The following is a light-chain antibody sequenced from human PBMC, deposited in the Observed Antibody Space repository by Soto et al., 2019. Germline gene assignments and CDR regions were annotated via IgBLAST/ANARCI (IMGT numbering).Light chain of an antibody. V-gene: IGKV3-20*01. CDR2: GAS. CDR3: QQYGSSPWT. Sequence: EIVLTQSPGTLSLSPGERATLSCRASQSVSSSYLAWYQQKPGQAPKLLIYGASIRATGIPDRFSGSGSGTDFTLTISTLEPEDFAVYYCQQYGSSPWTFGPGNKVEIK. CDR1: QSVSSSY. J-gene: IGKJ1*01.